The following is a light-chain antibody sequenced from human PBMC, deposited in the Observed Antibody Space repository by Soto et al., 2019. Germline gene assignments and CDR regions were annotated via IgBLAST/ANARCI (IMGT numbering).Light chain of an antibody. Sequence: QSVLTQPPSLSGSPGQSITISCTGTSSDVGGYNYVSWYQQHPGKAPKLMIYDVSNRPSGVSNRFSGSKSGNTASLTISGLQAEDEADYYCSSYTSSSTWVFGGGT. CDR1: SSDVGGYNY. CDR2: DVS. J-gene: IGLJ3*02. CDR3: SSYTSSSTWV. V-gene: IGLV2-14*01.